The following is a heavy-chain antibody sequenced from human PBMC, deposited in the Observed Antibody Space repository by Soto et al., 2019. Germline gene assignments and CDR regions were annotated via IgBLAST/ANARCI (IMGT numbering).Heavy chain of an antibody. CDR3: ARGLYRRDYVWGSYRYYYFDY. CDR2: INHSGST. J-gene: IGHJ4*02. Sequence: SETLSLTCAVYGGSFSGYYWSWIRQPPWKGLEWIGEINHSGSTNYNPSLKSRVTISVDTSKNQFSLKLSSVTAADTAVYYCARGLYRRDYVWGSYRYYYFDYWGQGTLVTVS. D-gene: IGHD3-16*02. CDR1: GGSFSGYY. V-gene: IGHV4-34*01.